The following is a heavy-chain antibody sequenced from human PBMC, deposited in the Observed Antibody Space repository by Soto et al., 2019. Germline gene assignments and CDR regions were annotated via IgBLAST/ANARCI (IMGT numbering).Heavy chain of an antibody. J-gene: IGHJ6*02. D-gene: IGHD2-21*01. CDR3: AREVAIPRSAYYYYGMDV. CDR2: ISAYNGNT. V-gene: IGHV1-18*01. CDR1: GYTFTSYG. Sequence: QVQLVQSGAEVKKPGASVKVSCKASGYTFTSYGISWVRQAPGQGLEWMGWISAYNGNTNYAQKLQGRVTMTTDTATNTAYMELRSLRSDDTAVYYCAREVAIPRSAYYYYGMDVWGQGTTVTVSS.